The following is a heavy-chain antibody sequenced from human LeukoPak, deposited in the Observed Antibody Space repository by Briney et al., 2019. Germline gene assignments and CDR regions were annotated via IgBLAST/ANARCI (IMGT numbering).Heavy chain of an antibody. CDR2: ISYDGSNK. CDR1: GFTFSSYA. D-gene: IGHD4-17*01. CDR3: ARVTVTTPYYYYYGMDA. Sequence: GRSLRLSCAASGFTFSSYAMHWVRQAPGKGLEGVAVISYDGSNKYYAGSVKGRFTISRDNSKNTLYLQMNSLRAEDTAVYYCARVTVTTPYYYYYGMDAWGQGTTVTVSS. V-gene: IGHV3-30-3*01. J-gene: IGHJ6*02.